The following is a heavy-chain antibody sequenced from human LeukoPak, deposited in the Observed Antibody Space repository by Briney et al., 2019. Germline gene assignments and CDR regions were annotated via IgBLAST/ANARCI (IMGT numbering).Heavy chain of an antibody. CDR3: ARVTAVAVRAFDI. V-gene: IGHV1-69*13. CDR2: IIPIFGTA. CDR1: GGTFSSYA. J-gene: IGHJ3*02. D-gene: IGHD6-19*01. Sequence: RASVKVSCKASGGTFSSYAISWVRQAPGQGLEWMGGIIPIFGTANYAQKFQGRVTITADESTSTAYTELSSLRSEDTAVYYCARVTAVAVRAFDIWGQGTMVTVSS.